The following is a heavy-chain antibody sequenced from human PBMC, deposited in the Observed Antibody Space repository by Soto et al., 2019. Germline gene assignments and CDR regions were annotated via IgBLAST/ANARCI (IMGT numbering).Heavy chain of an antibody. D-gene: IGHD6-13*01. CDR2: ISYRGTP. CDR3: ARVSATGTRWFDP. CDR1: GGAFSSGAYS. J-gene: IGHJ5*02. Sequence: QVQLQESGPGLVKPSQNLSLTGTGCGGAFSSGAYSWSWVRRHPGMGLDWIGYISYRGTPYYNPSLTSRLTISVDASKNQFSLRLSSVTAADTAVYYCARVSATGTRWFDPWGQGALVTVSS. V-gene: IGHV4-31*03.